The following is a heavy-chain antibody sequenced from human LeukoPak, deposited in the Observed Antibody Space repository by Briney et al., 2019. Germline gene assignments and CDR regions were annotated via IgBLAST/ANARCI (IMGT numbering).Heavy chain of an antibody. D-gene: IGHD3-3*01. Sequence: ASVKVSCKASGGTFSSYGISWVRQAPGRGLEWMGGIIPIFGAANYAQKFQGRVTITTDESTRTAYMELSSLRSDDTAVYYCARDGSTLRFLEWFYWGQGTLVTVSS. CDR2: IIPIFGAA. J-gene: IGHJ4*02. CDR1: GGTFSSYG. V-gene: IGHV1-69*05. CDR3: ARDGSTLRFLEWFY.